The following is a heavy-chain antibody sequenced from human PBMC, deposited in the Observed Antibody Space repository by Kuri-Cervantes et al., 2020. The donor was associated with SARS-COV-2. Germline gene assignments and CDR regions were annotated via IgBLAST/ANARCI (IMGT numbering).Heavy chain of an antibody. D-gene: IGHD2-2*01. CDR2: ISAYNGNT. Sequence: ASVKVSCKASGGTFSSYAISWVRQAPGQGLEWMGWISAYNGNTNYAQKLQGRVTMTTDTSTSTAYMELRSLRSDDTAVYYCARVGFVVVPAAIRANNWFDPWGQGTLVTVSS. V-gene: IGHV1-18*01. CDR3: ARVGFVVVPAAIRANNWFDP. CDR1: GGTFSSYA. J-gene: IGHJ5*02.